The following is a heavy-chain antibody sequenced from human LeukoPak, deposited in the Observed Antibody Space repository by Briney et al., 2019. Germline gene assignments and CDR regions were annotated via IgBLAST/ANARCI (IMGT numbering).Heavy chain of an antibody. J-gene: IGHJ4*02. Sequence: PGGSLRLSCAASGFTFSSYSMNWVRQAPGKGLEWVSGISGSGGSTYYADSVKGRFTVSRDNSKNTLYLQMNSLRAEDTALYYCAKGASNYDFWSGFDNWGQGTLVTVSS. CDR2: ISGSGGST. V-gene: IGHV3-23*01. CDR3: AKGASNYDFWSGFDN. CDR1: GFTFSSYS. D-gene: IGHD3-3*01.